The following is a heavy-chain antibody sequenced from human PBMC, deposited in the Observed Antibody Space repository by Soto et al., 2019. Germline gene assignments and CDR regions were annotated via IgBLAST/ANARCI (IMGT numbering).Heavy chain of an antibody. CDR1: GYTFTSYA. V-gene: IGHV1-3*01. Sequence: ASVKVSCKASGYTFTSYAMHWVRQAPGQRLEWMGWINAGNGNTKYSQKFQGRVTITRDTSASTAYMELSSLRSEDTAVYYCASGGSHLKYCYYGMDVWGQGTTVTVSS. CDR3: ASGGSHLKYCYYGMDV. D-gene: IGHD1-26*01. J-gene: IGHJ6*02. CDR2: INAGNGNT.